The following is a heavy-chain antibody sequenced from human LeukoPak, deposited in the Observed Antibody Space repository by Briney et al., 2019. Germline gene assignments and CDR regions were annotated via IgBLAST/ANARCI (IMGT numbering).Heavy chain of an antibody. Sequence: GGSLRLSCAASGFTFSSYWMAWVRQAPGKGLEWVANINQDGSGKYYVDSVKGRLTISRDNAKNSLYLQMNSLRAEDTAVYYCARENYGDSNLWGQGTLVTVSS. D-gene: IGHD4-17*01. CDR2: INQDGSGK. CDR1: GFTFSSYW. CDR3: ARENYGDSNL. J-gene: IGHJ4*02. V-gene: IGHV3-7*01.